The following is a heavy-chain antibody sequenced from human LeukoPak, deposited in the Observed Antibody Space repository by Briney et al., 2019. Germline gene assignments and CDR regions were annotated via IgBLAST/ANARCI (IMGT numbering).Heavy chain of an antibody. CDR3: ARDRVVVVPAAHYDYYYYMDV. D-gene: IGHD2-2*01. Sequence: ASVKVSCKASGYTFTSYGISWGRQAPGQGLEWMGWISAYNGNTNYAQKLQGRVTMTTDTSTSTAYMELRSLRSDDTAVYYCARDRVVVVPAAHYDYYYYMDVWGKGTTVTVSS. V-gene: IGHV1-18*01. CDR1: GYTFTSYG. CDR2: ISAYNGNT. J-gene: IGHJ6*03.